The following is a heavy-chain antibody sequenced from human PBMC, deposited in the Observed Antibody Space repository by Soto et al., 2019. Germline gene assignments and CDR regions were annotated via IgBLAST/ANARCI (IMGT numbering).Heavy chain of an antibody. D-gene: IGHD6-25*01. Sequence: ASVKVSCKASGGAFRSYAISWVRQASGQGLEWMGGILPSFGTPNYAQKFQGRVTITADESTSTVYMEVSGLRSDDTAVYYCARVRAAGYYYYGMDVWGQGTTVTVSS. J-gene: IGHJ6*02. CDR3: ARVRAAGYYYYGMDV. CDR2: ILPSFGTP. CDR1: GGAFRSYA. V-gene: IGHV1-69*13.